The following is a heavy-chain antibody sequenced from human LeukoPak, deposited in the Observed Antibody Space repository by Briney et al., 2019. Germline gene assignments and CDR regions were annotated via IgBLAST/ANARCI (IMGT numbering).Heavy chain of an antibody. J-gene: IGHJ4*02. CDR2: IYYSGST. CDR3: ARGDEGADY. V-gene: IGHV4-61*05. D-gene: IGHD3-16*01. Sequence: KSSETLSLTCTVSGGSISSNLHFWAWIRQPPGKGLEWIGYIYYSGSTNYNPSLKSRVTISVDTSKNQFSLRLSSVTAADTAVYYCARGDEGADYWGQGTLVTVSS. CDR1: GGSISSNLHF.